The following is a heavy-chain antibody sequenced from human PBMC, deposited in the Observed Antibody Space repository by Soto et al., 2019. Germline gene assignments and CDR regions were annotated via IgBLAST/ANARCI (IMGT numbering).Heavy chain of an antibody. CDR1: GYTFTSSA. J-gene: IGHJ6*02. CDR3: ARNIRFLGGPGMDV. Sequence: APAKISCTASGYTFTSSAMPGARKAPGQRLEWMGWINAGNGNTKYSQKFQGRVTITRDTSASTAYMELSSLRSEDTAVYYCARNIRFLGGPGMDVWGQGTTVTVS. CDR2: INAGNGNT. D-gene: IGHD3-3*01. V-gene: IGHV1-3*01.